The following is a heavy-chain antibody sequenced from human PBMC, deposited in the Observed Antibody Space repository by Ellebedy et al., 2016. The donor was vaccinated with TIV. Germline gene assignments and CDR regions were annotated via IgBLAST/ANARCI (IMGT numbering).Heavy chain of an antibody. CDR2: IRFDGNNA. CDR1: GFIFNNSG. D-gene: IGHD5-18*01. CDR3: ARDFARGNTATVGNGMDV. J-gene: IGHJ6*02. V-gene: IGHV3-30*02. Sequence: GESLKISCAASGFIFNNSGMNWVRQAPGKGLEWVAFIRFDGNNAYYADSVKGRFTISRDNSKNTLYLQMNSLRAEDTAVYYCARDFARGNTATVGNGMDVWGQGTSVTVSS.